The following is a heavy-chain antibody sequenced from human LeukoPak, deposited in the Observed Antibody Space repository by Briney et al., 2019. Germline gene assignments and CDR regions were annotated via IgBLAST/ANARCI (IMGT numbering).Heavy chain of an antibody. D-gene: IGHD2-15*01. J-gene: IGHJ4*02. CDR1: GYTFTGYY. CDR2: INPNSSGT. Sequence: ASVKVSCKPSGYTFTGYYMHCVRQAPGQGLEWMGWINPNSSGTNYAEKFQRRVKMTRDTSISTAYMELSRLRSDDTAVYYCARAGGYCGRISCPYYFDYWGQGSLVAVSS. CDR3: ARAGGYCGRISCPYYFDY. V-gene: IGHV1-2*02.